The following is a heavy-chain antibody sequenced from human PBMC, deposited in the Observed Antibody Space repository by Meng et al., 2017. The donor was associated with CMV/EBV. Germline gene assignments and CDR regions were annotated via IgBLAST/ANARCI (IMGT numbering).Heavy chain of an antibody. Sequence: ASVKVSCKASGYTFTSYDINWVRQATGQGLEWMGWMNPNSGNTGYAQKFQGRVTMTRDTSTSTVYMELSSLRSEDTAVYYCARGFNIAAAGDWFDPWGQGTLVTVSS. D-gene: IGHD6-13*01. CDR2: MNPNSGNT. CDR3: ARGFNIAAAGDWFDP. J-gene: IGHJ5*02. CDR1: GYTFTSYD. V-gene: IGHV1-8*02.